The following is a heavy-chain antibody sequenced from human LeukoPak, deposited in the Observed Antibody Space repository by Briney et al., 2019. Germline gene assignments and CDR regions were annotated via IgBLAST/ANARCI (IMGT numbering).Heavy chain of an antibody. CDR1: GGTFSSYA. V-gene: IGHV1-2*02. J-gene: IGHJ4*02. CDR2: INPNSGGT. Sequence: ASVKVSCKASGGTFSSYAISWVRQAPGQGLEWMGWINPNSGGTNYAQKFQGRGTMTRDTSINTAYMEVSRLRSDDTAVYYCARDRLAAAGSGGWGQGTLVTVFS. D-gene: IGHD6-13*01. CDR3: ARDRLAAAGSGG.